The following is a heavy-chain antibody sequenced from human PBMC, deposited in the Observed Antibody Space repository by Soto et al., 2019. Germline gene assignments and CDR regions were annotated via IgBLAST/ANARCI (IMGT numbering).Heavy chain of an antibody. CDR2: ISGSGNTI. V-gene: IGHV3-11*01. CDR3: AREQEFYFDY. J-gene: IGHJ4*02. Sequence: QVQLVESGGGLVKPGGSLRLSCAASGFTFSDYYMTWIRQAPGKGLEWVSSISGSGNTIYYADSVKGRFTISRDNAKNSLFLQMDSLRAEDTAVYYCAREQEFYFDYWGQGTLVTVSS. CDR1: GFTFSDYY.